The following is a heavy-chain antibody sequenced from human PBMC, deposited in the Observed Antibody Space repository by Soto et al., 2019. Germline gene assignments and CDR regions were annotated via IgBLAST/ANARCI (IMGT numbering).Heavy chain of an antibody. CDR2: LYHSGGS. CDR1: GGSISSNNW. V-gene: IGHV4-4*02. J-gene: IGHJ4*02. Sequence: PSETLSLTCAVSGGSISSNNWWSWVRQPPGKGLEWIGELYHSGGSKYNPSLKSRVTISVDKSKNQFSLKLNSVTVADTAVYYCASGDNFTDYWGQGTLVTVSS. CDR3: ASGDNFTDY. D-gene: IGHD1-1*01.